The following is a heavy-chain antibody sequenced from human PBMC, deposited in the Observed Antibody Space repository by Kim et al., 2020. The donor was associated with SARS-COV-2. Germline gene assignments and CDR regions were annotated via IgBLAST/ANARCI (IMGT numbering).Heavy chain of an antibody. CDR3: VLQLLWFGERGDY. D-gene: IGHD3-10*01. V-gene: IGHV3-53*01. J-gene: IGHJ4*02. Sequence: GGSLRLSCAASGFTVSSNYMSWVRQAPGKGLEWVSVIYSGGSTYYADSVKGRFTISRDNSKNTLYLQMNSLRAEDTAVYYCVLQLLWFGERGDYWGQGTLVTVSS. CDR1: GFTVSSNY. CDR2: IYSGGST.